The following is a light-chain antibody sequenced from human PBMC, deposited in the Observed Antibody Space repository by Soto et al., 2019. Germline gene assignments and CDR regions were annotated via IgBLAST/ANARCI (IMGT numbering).Light chain of an antibody. CDR2: DVS. Sequence: QSALTQPASVSGSPGQSITISCTGTSSDVGGYNYVSWYQQHPGKAPKPMIYDVSNRPSGVSNRFSGSKSGNTASLTISGLQAEDEVDYYCSSYTSSSTSYVFGTGTMVTVL. CDR1: SSDVGGYNY. V-gene: IGLV2-14*01. CDR3: SSYTSSSTSYV. J-gene: IGLJ1*01.